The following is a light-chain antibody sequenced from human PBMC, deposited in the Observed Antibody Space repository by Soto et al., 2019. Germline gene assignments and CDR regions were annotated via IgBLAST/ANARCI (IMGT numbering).Light chain of an antibody. CDR3: QQYTGPPTT. Sequence: EIIFTQSPDTLSLSPGERATLSCRASQTVSSNYLAWCQQRPGQAPRLLIYGASTRAAGIPDRFSGSGSGTDLTITITRLEPEDSEVYFCQQYTGPPTTFGQGTRLEIK. CDR1: QTVSSNY. J-gene: IGKJ5*01. CDR2: GAS. V-gene: IGKV3-20*01.